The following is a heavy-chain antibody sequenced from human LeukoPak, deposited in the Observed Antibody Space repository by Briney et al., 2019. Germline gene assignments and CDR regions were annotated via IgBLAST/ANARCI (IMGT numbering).Heavy chain of an antibody. Sequence: PSQTLSLTCTVSGGSISSGGYYWSWIRQHPGKGLEWIGYIYYSGSTYYNPSLKSRVTISVDTSKDQFSLKLSSVTAADTAVYYCARAVHYYDSSGSRGLVDYWGQGTLVTVSS. V-gene: IGHV4-31*03. D-gene: IGHD3-22*01. CDR3: ARAVHYYDSSGSRGLVDY. CDR1: GGSISSGGYY. CDR2: IYYSGST. J-gene: IGHJ4*02.